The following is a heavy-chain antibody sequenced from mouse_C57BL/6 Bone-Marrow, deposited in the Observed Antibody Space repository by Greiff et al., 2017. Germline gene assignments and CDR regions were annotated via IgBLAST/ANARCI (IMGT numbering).Heavy chain of an antibody. CDR2: ISSGGSYT. V-gene: IGHV5-6*01. D-gene: IGHD2-4*01. Sequence: VQLKESGGDLVKPGGSLKLSCAASGFTFSSYGMSWVRQTPDKRLEWVATISSGGSYTYYPDSVKGRFTISRDNAKNTLYLQMSSLKSEDTAMYYCARPFYDYDNYWGQGTTLTVSS. CDR3: ARPFYDYDNY. CDR1: GFTFSSYG. J-gene: IGHJ2*01.